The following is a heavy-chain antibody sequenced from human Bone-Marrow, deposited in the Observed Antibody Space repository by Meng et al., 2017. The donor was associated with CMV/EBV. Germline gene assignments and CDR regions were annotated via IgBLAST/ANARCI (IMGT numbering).Heavy chain of an antibody. D-gene: IGHD3-10*01. Sequence: ASVKVSCKASGYTFTGYYMHWVRQAPGQGLEWMGWINPNSGGTNYAQKFQGRVTMTRDTSISTAYMELSRLRSDDTAVYYCARGVALLWFGELLEAFDYWGQGTRVTGSS. CDR3: ARGVALLWFGELLEAFDY. V-gene: IGHV1-2*02. J-gene: IGHJ4*02. CDR2: INPNSGGT. CDR1: GYTFTGYY.